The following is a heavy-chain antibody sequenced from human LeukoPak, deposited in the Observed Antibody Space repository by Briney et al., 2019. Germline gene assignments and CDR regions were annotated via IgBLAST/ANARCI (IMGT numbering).Heavy chain of an antibody. D-gene: IGHD1-26*01. V-gene: IGHV4-59*01. Sequence: SETLSLTCSISGGSMSRFYWTWIRQSPGKGLEWVGYVHNTGGTNYNPSLKSRVTIAVDTSKNQFSLKLSSVVAADTAVYYCARGSGIVGAYFYYYGMDVWGQGTTVTVSS. CDR1: GGSMSRFY. CDR2: VHNTGGT. J-gene: IGHJ6*02. CDR3: ARGSGIVGAYFYYYGMDV.